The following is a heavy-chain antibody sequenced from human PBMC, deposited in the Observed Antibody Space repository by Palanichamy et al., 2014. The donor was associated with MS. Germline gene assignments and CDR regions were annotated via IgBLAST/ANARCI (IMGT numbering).Heavy chain of an antibody. Sequence: QITLKESGPTLVKPTQTLTLTCTFSGFSLSTSGVGVGWIRQPPGKALEWLALIYWDDDKRYSPSLKSRLTITKDTSKNQVVLTMTNMDPVDTATYYCAHAYAQWLVPEYYFDYWGQGTLVTVSS. J-gene: IGHJ4*02. CDR3: AHAYAQWLVPEYYFDY. CDR2: IYWDDDK. V-gene: IGHV2-5*02. D-gene: IGHD6-19*01. CDR1: GFSLSTSGVG.